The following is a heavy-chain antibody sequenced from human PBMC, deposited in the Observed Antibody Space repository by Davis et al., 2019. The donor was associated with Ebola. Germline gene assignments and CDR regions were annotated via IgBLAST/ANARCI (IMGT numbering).Heavy chain of an antibody. D-gene: IGHD6-25*01. CDR1: GGSISSGDYY. CDR2: INHSGST. Sequence: PSETLSLTCTVSGGSISSGDYYWSWIRQPPGKGLEWIGEINHSGSTNCNPSLKSRVTISVDTSKNQFSLKLSSVTAADTAVYYCARGRGFVKRPFDYWGQGTLVTVSS. CDR3: ARGRGFVKRPFDY. V-gene: IGHV4-39*07. J-gene: IGHJ4*02.